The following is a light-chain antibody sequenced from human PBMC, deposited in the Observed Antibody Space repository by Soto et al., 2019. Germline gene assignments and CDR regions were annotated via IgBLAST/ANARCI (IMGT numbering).Light chain of an antibody. Sequence: EIVMTQSPSTLSVSLGARATLSCRASQSVSSNLAWYQQKPGQAPRLLIYRASTRATGIPARFSGSGSGTEYTLTISSLQPEDFSVYYCQQYNNSPGTFGQGTKLEIK. CDR2: RAS. CDR1: QSVSSN. V-gene: IGKV3-15*01. J-gene: IGKJ1*01. CDR3: QQYNNSPGT.